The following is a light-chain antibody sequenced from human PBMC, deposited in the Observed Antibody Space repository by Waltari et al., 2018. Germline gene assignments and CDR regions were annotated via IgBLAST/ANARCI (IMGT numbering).Light chain of an antibody. Sequence: EIVLTQSPAILSVSHGEGTTLSCRASQSITSTLAWYQQKPGQSPRLLIYGASIRSAGIPARFSGSGSGTEFTLTISSLQSEDFAVYYCQQYNNWLPLTFGGGTKVEIK. CDR2: GAS. J-gene: IGKJ4*01. V-gene: IGKV3-15*01. CDR1: QSITST. CDR3: QQYNNWLPLT.